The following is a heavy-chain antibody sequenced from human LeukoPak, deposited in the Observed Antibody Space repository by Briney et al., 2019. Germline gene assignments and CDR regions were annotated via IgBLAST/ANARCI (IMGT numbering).Heavy chain of an antibody. V-gene: IGHV4-30-4*08. CDR3: ATYTTVTPT. Sequence: SETLSLTCTASGVSISSGDYYWSWIRQPQGKGLGCIGYIYYSGSTDYNPSLKSRVTISVDTSKNQFSLQLSSVTAADTAVYYCATYTTVTPTWGQGTLVTVSS. D-gene: IGHD4-17*01. CDR1: GVSISSGDYY. CDR2: IYYSGST. J-gene: IGHJ4*02.